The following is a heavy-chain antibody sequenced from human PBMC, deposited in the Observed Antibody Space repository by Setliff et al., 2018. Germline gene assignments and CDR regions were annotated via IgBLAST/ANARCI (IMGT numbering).Heavy chain of an antibody. CDR1: SGSIINYY. CDR3: ARGCAAGACYSDYYYYMDV. V-gene: IGHV4-59*01. D-gene: IGHD2-15*01. CDR2: IKYDGTT. J-gene: IGHJ6*03. Sequence: SETLSLTCTVSSGSIINYYWSWIRQPPGRPLEWIGYIKYDGTTDYNPSLDSRVTMSVDTSKNQFSLKLKSVTASDTAMYYCARGCAAGACYSDYYYYMDVWGKGTTVTVSS.